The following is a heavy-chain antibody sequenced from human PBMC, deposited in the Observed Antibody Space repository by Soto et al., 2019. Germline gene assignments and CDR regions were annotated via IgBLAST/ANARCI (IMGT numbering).Heavy chain of an antibody. V-gene: IGHV4-59*08. CDR3: ARQWDY. CDR2: IYDSERT. J-gene: IGHJ4*02. Sequence: QVQLQESGPGLVKPSETLSLTCAVSGASIRSDYWSWIRQIPGRGLEWIGYIYDSERTNYNPSLRSXXTITADTSKNQFSLKGRSVTAADTAVYYCARQWDYWGQGILVTVSS. CDR1: GASIRSDY.